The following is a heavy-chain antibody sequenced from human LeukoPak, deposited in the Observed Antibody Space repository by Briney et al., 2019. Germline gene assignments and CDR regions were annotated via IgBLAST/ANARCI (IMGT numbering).Heavy chain of an antibody. V-gene: IGHV3-7*05. CDR1: GFTFSNAW. Sequence: GGSLRLSCAASGFTFSNAWMSWVRQAPGKGLEWVANIKQDGSAKYYGDSVEGRFTISRDNAKNSLYLQMNSLRVEDTAVYYCARGGTTTWVEDYWGQGTLVTVSS. CDR2: IKQDGSAK. CDR3: ARGGTTTWVEDY. J-gene: IGHJ4*02. D-gene: IGHD2-2*01.